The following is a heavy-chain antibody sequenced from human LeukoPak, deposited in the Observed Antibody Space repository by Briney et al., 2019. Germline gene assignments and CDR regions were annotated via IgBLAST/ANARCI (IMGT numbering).Heavy chain of an antibody. D-gene: IGHD2-15*01. CDR1: GGSTSAFS. CDR2: IYYGGST. CDR3: AKSGGRGLDV. V-gene: IGHV4-59*01. Sequence: SETLSLTCSVSGGSTSAFSWSWIRQPPGKGLEWIGYIYYGGSTNYSPSLKSRVTISVDTSKNHFSLNLSSVTAADTAVYYCAKSGGRGLDVWGQGTTVTVSS. J-gene: IGHJ6*02.